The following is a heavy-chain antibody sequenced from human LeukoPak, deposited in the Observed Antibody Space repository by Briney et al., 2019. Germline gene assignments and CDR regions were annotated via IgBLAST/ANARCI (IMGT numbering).Heavy chain of an antibody. CDR1: GFTFSQHG. Sequence: PGGSLRLSCTASGFTFSQHGMHWVRQVPGKGLEWLAVIWYDGNKKLYADSAKGRFTISKDNSQNTLSLQMDSLRVEDTAVYYCVVVLVPAAVWQLDYWGRGALVTVSS. CDR3: VVVLVPAAVWQLDY. V-gene: IGHV3-33*01. CDR2: IWYDGNKK. D-gene: IGHD2-2*01. J-gene: IGHJ2*01.